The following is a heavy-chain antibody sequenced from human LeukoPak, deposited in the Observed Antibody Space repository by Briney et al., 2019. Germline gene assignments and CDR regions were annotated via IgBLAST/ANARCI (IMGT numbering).Heavy chain of an antibody. CDR3: ARHADGSGYFGSPIDY. V-gene: IGHV4-39*01. D-gene: IGHD3-22*01. CDR1: GGSISSSSDS. CDR2: IYYRGST. Sequence: SETLSLTCTVSGGSISSSSDSWGWIRQPPGKGLEWIGNIYYRGSTYYNPSLKSRVTISVDTSKNQFSLKLSSVTAADTAVYYCARHADGSGYFGSPIDYWGQGTLVTVSS. J-gene: IGHJ4*02.